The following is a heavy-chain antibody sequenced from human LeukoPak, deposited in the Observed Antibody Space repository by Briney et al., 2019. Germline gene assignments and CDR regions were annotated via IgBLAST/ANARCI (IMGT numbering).Heavy chain of an antibody. Sequence: TSETLSLTCTVSGGSISSYYWSWIRQPPGKGLEWVGYIYYSGSTNYNPSPKSRVTISVDTSKNQFSLKLSSVTAADTAVYYCARVGVNWNDAIDYWGQGTLVTVSS. CDR2: IYYSGST. J-gene: IGHJ4*02. CDR1: GGSISSYY. CDR3: ARVGVNWNDAIDY. V-gene: IGHV4-59*01. D-gene: IGHD1-1*01.